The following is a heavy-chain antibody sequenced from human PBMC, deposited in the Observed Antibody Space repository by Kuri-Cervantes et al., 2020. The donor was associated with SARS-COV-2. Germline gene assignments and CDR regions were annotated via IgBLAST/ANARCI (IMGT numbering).Heavy chain of an antibody. CDR3: ARQGDSGWYPASFQH. CDR2: IIPIFGTA. CDR1: GGTFSSYD. D-gene: IGHD6-19*01. V-gene: IGHV1-69*13. J-gene: IGHJ1*01. Sequence: SVNVSCKASGGTFSSYDISWVRQAPGQGLEWMGSIIPIFGTANYAQKFQGRVTITADESTSTAYIELSSLRYEDTAVYYCARQGDSGWYPASFQHWGQGTLVTVSS.